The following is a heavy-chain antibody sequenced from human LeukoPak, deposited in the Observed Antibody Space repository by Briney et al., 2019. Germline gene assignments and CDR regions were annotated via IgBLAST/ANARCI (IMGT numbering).Heavy chain of an antibody. CDR3: ARYDASSGYFDY. CDR2: IYYSGST. J-gene: IGHJ4*02. CDR1: GGSISGYF. D-gene: IGHD3-22*01. Sequence: SETLSLTCTVSGGSISGYFWSWIRQPPGKGLEWIGSIYYSGSTYYNPSLKSRVTISVDTSKNQFSLKLSSVTAADTAVYYCARYDASSGYFDYWGQGTLVTVSS. V-gene: IGHV4-59*12.